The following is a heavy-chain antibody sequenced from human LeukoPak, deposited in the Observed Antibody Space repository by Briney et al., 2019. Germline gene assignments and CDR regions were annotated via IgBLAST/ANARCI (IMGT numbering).Heavy chain of an antibody. CDR3: GRQGYDTNCIDP. V-gene: IGHV4-39*01. J-gene: IGHJ5*02. Sequence: PSETLSLTCTVSRGSISSTGYYWGWIRQPPGKGLEWIGSIYFSGSTYYNPSLKSRVTISVDTSQNQFSLKLRSVTAADTALYFCGRQGYDTNCIDPWGQGTLVTVSS. CDR2: IYFSGST. D-gene: IGHD5-12*01. CDR1: RGSISSTGYY.